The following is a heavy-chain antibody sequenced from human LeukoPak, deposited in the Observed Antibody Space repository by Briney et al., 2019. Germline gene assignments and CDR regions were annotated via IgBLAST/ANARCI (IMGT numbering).Heavy chain of an antibody. J-gene: IGHJ4*02. V-gene: IGHV3-23*01. CDR1: GLTFSNHA. CDR3: AKVTGTTNY. Sequence: GGSLRLSCAVSGLTFSNHALSWVRQAPGKGLEWVSAISGRDESTYYADSVKGRFTISRDNSKSTLYLQMGSLRAEDTAVYHCAKVTGTTNYWGQGTLVTVSS. CDR2: ISGRDEST. D-gene: IGHD1-1*01.